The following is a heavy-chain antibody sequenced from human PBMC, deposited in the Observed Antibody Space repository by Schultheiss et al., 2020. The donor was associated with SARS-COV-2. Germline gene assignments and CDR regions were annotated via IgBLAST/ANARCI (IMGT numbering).Heavy chain of an antibody. Sequence: SETLSLTCAVYSGSFSDYYWSWIRQAPGTGLEWIGYVYYSGSTYYNSYLKSRVTISVETYKNQFCLRLSSVTAADTAVYYCERMAGDFYDSATYDPADFDYWGQGTLVTVSS. CDR2: VYYSGST. D-gene: IGHD3-22*01. V-gene: IGHV4-34*01. CDR1: SGSFSDYY. J-gene: IGHJ4*02. CDR3: ERMAGDFYDSATYDPADFDY.